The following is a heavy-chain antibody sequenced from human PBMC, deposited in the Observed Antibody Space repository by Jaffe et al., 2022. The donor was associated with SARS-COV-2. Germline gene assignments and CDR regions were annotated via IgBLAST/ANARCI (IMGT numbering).Heavy chain of an antibody. D-gene: IGHD6-13*01. V-gene: IGHV4-59*01. CDR1: GGSISSYY. CDR3: ARTGYSSSWMRFDI. Sequence: QVQLQESGPGLVKPSETLSLTCTVSGGSISSYYWSWIRQPPGKGLEWIGYIYYSGSTNYNPSLKSRVTISVDTSKNQFSLKLSSVTAADTAVYYCARTGYSSSWMRFDIWGQGTMVTVSS. J-gene: IGHJ3*02. CDR2: IYYSGST.